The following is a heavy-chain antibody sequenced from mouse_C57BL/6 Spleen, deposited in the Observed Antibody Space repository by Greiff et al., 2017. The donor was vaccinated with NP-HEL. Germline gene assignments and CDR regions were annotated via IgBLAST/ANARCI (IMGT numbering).Heavy chain of an antibody. J-gene: IGHJ1*03. Sequence: QVQLQQPGAELVKPGASVKLSCKASGYTFTSYWMHWVKQRPGQGLEWIGMIHPNSGSTNYNEKFKSKATLTVDKSSSTAYMQLSSLTSEDSAVYYCARGAHYEYDWYFEVWGTGTTVTVSS. V-gene: IGHV1-64*01. CDR3: ARGAHYEYDWYFEV. D-gene: IGHD2-4*01. CDR1: GYTFTSYW. CDR2: IHPNSGST.